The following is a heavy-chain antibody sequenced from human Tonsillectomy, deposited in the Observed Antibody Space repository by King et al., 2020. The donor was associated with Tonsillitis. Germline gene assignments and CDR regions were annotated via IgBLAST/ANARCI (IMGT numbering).Heavy chain of an antibody. CDR1: GFTFSSYA. CDR3: AIPYYDILTGYYKDAFDI. V-gene: IGHV3-30-3*01. CDR2: ISYDGSNK. D-gene: IGHD3-9*01. Sequence: VQLVESGGGVVQPGRSLRLSCAASGFTFSSYAMHWVRQAPGKGLEWVAVISYDGSNKYYADSVKGRFTISRDNSKNTLYLQMNSLRAEETAVYYCAIPYYDILTGYYKDAFDIWGQGTMVTVSS. J-gene: IGHJ3*02.